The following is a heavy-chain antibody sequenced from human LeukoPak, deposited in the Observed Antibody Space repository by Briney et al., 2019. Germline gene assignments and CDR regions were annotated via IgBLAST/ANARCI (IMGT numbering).Heavy chain of an antibody. CDR2: IYYSGST. J-gene: IGHJ5*02. CDR3: ARLGEGYCSSTNCWAFDP. CDR1: GGSISSSSYY. V-gene: IGHV4-39*01. Sequence: SETLSLTCTVSGGSISSSSYYWGWIRQPPGKGLEWIGSIYYSGSTYYNPSLKSRVTISVDTSKNQFSLKLSSVTAADTAVYYCARLGEGYCSSTNCWAFDPWGQGTLVTVSS. D-gene: IGHD2-2*01.